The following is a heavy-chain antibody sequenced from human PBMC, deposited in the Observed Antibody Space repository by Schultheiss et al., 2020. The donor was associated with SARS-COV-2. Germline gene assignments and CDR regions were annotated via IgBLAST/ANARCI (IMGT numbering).Heavy chain of an antibody. CDR1: GGYVSSGSYY. CDR2: IYYSGST. Sequence: SETLSLTCTVSGGYVSSGSYYWSWIRQPPGKGLEWIGYIYYSGSTNYNPSLKSRVTISVDTSKNQFSLKLSSVTAADTAVYYCARRLGYYYYGMDVWGQGTTVTVSS. J-gene: IGHJ6*02. D-gene: IGHD3-16*01. V-gene: IGHV4-61*01. CDR3: ARRLGYYYYGMDV.